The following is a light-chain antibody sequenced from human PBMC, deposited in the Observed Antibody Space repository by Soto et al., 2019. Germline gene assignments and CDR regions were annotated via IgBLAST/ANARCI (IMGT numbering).Light chain of an antibody. CDR1: QSVSNNY. CDR3: QQRSNWPPSIT. V-gene: IGKV3D-20*02. CDR2: GAS. Sequence: EIVLTQSPGTLSLSPGERATLSCRASQSVSNNYLAWYQQKPGQAPRLLIYGASNRATGIPDRFSGSGSGTDFTLTISSLEPEDFAVYYCQQRSNWPPSITFGQGTRLESK. J-gene: IGKJ5*01.